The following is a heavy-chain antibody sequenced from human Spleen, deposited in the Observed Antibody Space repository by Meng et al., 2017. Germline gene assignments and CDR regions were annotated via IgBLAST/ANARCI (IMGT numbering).Heavy chain of an antibody. D-gene: IGHD3-10*01. CDR1: GFTFDDYA. CDR3: ARAAYYYGSGRRYYYYGMDV. J-gene: IGHJ6*02. V-gene: IGHV3-9*01. Sequence: SLKISCAASGFTFDDYAMHWVRQAPGKGLEWVSGISWNSGSIGYADSVKGRFTISRDNAKNSLYLQMNSLRAEDTALYYCARAAYYYGSGRRYYYYGMDVWGQGTTVTVSS. CDR2: ISWNSGSI.